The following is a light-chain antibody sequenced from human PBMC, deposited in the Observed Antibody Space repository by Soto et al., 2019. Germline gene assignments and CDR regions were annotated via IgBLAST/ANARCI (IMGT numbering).Light chain of an antibody. J-gene: IGKJ4*01. Sequence: EVVMTQSAATLSVSPGEGATLSCRASQSVRSDLAWYQHKPGLAPRLLIYGVSTRATGIPVRFSGSGSGTEFTLSISSLQSEDSAIYYCQHYNTLPLTFRGGTKVDIK. CDR3: QHYNTLPLT. V-gene: IGKV3-15*01. CDR2: GVS. CDR1: QSVRSD.